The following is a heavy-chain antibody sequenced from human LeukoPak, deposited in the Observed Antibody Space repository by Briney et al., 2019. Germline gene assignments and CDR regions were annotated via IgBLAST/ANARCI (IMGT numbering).Heavy chain of an antibody. Sequence: PSETLSLTCTVSGGSISYYYWSWIWQSPGKGLEWIGYVYYSGTTNYNPSLKSRVTISVDTSKNQFSLQLRSVTAADTAVYYCAREDPQTRVPEGMDVWGQGTTVTVSS. J-gene: IGHJ6*02. CDR3: AREDPQTRVPEGMDV. V-gene: IGHV4-59*01. D-gene: IGHD4/OR15-4a*01. CDR1: GGSISYYY. CDR2: VYYSGTT.